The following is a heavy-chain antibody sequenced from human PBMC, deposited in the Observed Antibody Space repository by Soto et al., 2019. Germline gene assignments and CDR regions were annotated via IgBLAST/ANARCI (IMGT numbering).Heavy chain of an antibody. Sequence: SETLSLTCAVSGDSITSSNWCSWVRQAPGKGLEWIGGIYHSGATTYNPSLKSRATISVDPSNNHFSLKLTSVAAADTAVYFCARDLGTGTDYWGRGTLVTVSS. CDR1: GDSITSSNW. D-gene: IGHD1-1*01. CDR3: ARDLGTGTDY. CDR2: IYHSGAT. J-gene: IGHJ4*02. V-gene: IGHV4-4*02.